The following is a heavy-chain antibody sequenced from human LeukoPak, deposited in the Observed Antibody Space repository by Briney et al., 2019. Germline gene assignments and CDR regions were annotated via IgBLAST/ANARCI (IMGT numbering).Heavy chain of an antibody. D-gene: IGHD3-10*01. Sequence: GGSLRLSCAASGFSFSSYEMNWVRQAPGKGLERVSYISSSGSTIKYAHSVKGRFTISRDNAKNSLYLQMNSLRAEDTAVYYCARVSRSYYYGSGSSNFDYWGQGTLVTVSS. V-gene: IGHV3-48*03. CDR2: ISSSGSTI. CDR3: ARVSRSYYYGSGSSNFDY. CDR1: GFSFSSYE. J-gene: IGHJ4*02.